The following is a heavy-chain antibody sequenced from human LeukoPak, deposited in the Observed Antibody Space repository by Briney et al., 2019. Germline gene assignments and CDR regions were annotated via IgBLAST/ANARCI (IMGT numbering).Heavy chain of an antibody. D-gene: IGHD6-19*01. V-gene: IGHV4-61*02. Sequence: SETLSLTCTVSGGSISSGSYYWSWIRQPAGKGLEWIGRIYTSGSPNYNPSLKSRVTISVDTSKNQFSLKLSSVTAADTAVYYCAREAVVFTAFYYYYYMDVWGKGTTVTVSS. CDR3: AREAVVFTAFYYYYYMDV. CDR2: IYTSGSP. J-gene: IGHJ6*03. CDR1: GGSISSGSYY.